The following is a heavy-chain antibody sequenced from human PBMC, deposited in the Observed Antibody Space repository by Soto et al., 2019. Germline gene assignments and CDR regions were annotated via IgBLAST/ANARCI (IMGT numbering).Heavy chain of an antibody. V-gene: IGHV3-23*01. J-gene: IGHJ3*02. CDR1: GFTFSSYA. CDR2: ITASGDTT. Sequence: EVQLLESGGGLVQPGGSLRVSCAASGFTFSSYAMSWVRQAPGKGLEWDSGITASGDTTYYEDSVKGRFTISIDNSKNTMYLQKNSMTADDTAVYYCAKVRPLRDCTRTSCLGAFDIWGQGTMVTVSS. CDR3: AKVRPLRDCTRTSCLGAFDI. D-gene: IGHD2-2*01.